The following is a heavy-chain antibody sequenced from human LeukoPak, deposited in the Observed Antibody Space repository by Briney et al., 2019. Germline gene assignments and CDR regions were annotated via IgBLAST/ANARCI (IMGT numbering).Heavy chain of an antibody. CDR1: GGSISSYY. Sequence: SETLSLTCTVSGGSISSYYWSWIRQPPGKGLEWMGYIYYSGNSNYNPSLKSRVTISVDTSKNQFPLKLNSVTAADTAVYYCARVPYSGSYYEDYWGQGTLVTVSS. CDR2: IYYSGNS. V-gene: IGHV4-59*08. D-gene: IGHD1-26*01. J-gene: IGHJ4*02. CDR3: ARVPYSGSYYEDY.